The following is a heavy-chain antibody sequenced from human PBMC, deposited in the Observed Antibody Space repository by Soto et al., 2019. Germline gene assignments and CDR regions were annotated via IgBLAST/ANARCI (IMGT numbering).Heavy chain of an antibody. J-gene: IGHJ5*02. CDR1: GFTFSSYG. CDR3: ARAARIAVAGTRWFDP. V-gene: IGHV3-33*01. Sequence: QVQLVESGGGVVQPGRSLRLSCAASGFTFSSYGMHWDRQAPGKGLEWVAVIWYDGSNKYYADSVKGRFTISRDNSKNTLYLQMNSLRAEDTAVYYCARAARIAVAGTRWFDPWGQGTLVTVSS. CDR2: IWYDGSNK. D-gene: IGHD6-19*01.